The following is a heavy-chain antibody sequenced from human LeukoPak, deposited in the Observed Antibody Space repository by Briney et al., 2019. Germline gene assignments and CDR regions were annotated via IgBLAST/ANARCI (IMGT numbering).Heavy chain of an antibody. CDR1: GFTVSSNY. V-gene: IGHV3-53*01. Sequence: QPGGSLRLSCAASGFTVSSNYMSWVRQAPGKGLQWVSVIYSGGSTYYADSVKGRFTISRDNSKNTLYLQMNSLRAEDTAVYYCAPPPYYYEANGYSVAWGQGTLVTVSS. D-gene: IGHD3-22*01. CDR3: APPPYYYEANGYSVA. CDR2: IYSGGST. J-gene: IGHJ5*02.